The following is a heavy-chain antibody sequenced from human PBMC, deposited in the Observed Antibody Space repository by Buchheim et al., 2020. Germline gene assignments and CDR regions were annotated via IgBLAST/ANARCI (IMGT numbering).Heavy chain of an antibody. D-gene: IGHD2-15*01. CDR2: IYYSGST. V-gene: IGHV4-59*01. J-gene: IGHJ4*02. CDR3: ARCSGASCYHPIDY. Sequence: QVQLQESGPGLVKPSETLSLTCTVSGCSISTYYWSWIRQPPGKGLEWIGCIYYSGSTTYNPSLKSRATISVDTSKNQFSFNLTSVTAADTALYYCARCSGASCYHPIDYWGQGTL. CDR1: GCSISTYY.